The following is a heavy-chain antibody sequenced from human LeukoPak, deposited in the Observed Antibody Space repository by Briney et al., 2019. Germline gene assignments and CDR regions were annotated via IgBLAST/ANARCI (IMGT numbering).Heavy chain of an antibody. D-gene: IGHD2-21*02. CDR1: GFTFSSYS. J-gene: IGHJ4*02. CDR2: ISSSSSYI. Sequence: PGGSLRLSCAASGFTFSSYSMNWVRQAPGKGLEWVSSISSSSSYIYYGDSVKGRFTISRDNAKNSLYLQMNSLRAEDTAVYYCARDCGGDCYPCYWGQGTLVTVSS. V-gene: IGHV3-21*01. CDR3: ARDCGGDCYPCY.